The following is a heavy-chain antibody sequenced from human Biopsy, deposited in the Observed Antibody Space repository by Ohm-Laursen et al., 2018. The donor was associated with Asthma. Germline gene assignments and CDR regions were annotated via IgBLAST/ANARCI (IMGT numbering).Heavy chain of an antibody. CDR1: GASIKTDDHY. Sequence: TLSLTCAVSGASIKTDDHYWSWLRQPPVKGLEWIGYIYYSGSTYYNPSLKSRVSISLDTSKNQFSLSLTSVTAADTAVYYCARTTYGDDGFDPWGQGTLVTVSS. V-gene: IGHV4-31*11. CDR2: IYYSGST. CDR3: ARTTYGDDGFDP. D-gene: IGHD4-17*01. J-gene: IGHJ5*02.